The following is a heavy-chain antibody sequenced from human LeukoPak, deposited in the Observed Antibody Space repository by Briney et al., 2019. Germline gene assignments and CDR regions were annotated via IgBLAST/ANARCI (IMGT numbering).Heavy chain of an antibody. CDR1: GFTFSSHW. J-gene: IGHJ4*02. V-gene: IGHV3-74*01. D-gene: IGHD6-13*01. CDR3: ARGSSSSSWTFDY. CDR2: INSDGCST. Sequence: PGGSLRLSCAASGFTFSSHWMHWVRQAPGKGLVWVSRINSDGCSTSYADSVKGRFTISRDNAKNTLYLQMNSLRAEDTAVYYCARGSSSSSWTFDYWGQGTLVTVSS.